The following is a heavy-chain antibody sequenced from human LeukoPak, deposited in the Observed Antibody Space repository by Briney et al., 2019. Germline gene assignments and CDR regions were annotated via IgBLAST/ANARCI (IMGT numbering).Heavy chain of an antibody. Sequence: ASVKVSCKASGYTFTSYDINWVRQATGQGLEWMGWMNPNSGNTGYAQKFQGRVTISRNTSITTAYMELSGLTSEDTAVYYCARGIDEEHYYYMDVWGKGTTVTVSS. CDR2: MNPNSGNT. D-gene: IGHD1-1*01. CDR1: GYTFTSYD. V-gene: IGHV1-8*01. CDR3: ARGIDEEHYYYMDV. J-gene: IGHJ6*03.